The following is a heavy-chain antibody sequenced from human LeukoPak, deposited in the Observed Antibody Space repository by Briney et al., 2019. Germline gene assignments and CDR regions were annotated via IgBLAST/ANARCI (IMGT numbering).Heavy chain of an antibody. Sequence: GGSLSLSCAASGFTFSSYSMNWVRQAPGKGLEWVSSISSSSSYIYYADSVKGRFTIARDNAKNSLYLQMNSLRAEDTAVYYCARAGVYDVFDYWGQGTLVTVSS. CDR2: ISSSSSYI. CDR3: ARAGVYDVFDY. CDR1: GFTFSSYS. V-gene: IGHV3-21*01. J-gene: IGHJ4*02. D-gene: IGHD6-13*01.